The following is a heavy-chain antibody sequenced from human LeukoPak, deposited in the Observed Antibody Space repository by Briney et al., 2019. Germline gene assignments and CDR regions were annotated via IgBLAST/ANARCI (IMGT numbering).Heavy chain of an antibody. V-gene: IGHV4-34*01. CDR2: INHSGST. CDR1: GGSFSGYY. J-gene: IGHJ4*02. Sequence: SETLSLTCAVYGGSFSGYYWSWIRQPPGKGLEWIGEINHSGSTNYNPSLKSRVTISVDTSKNQFSLKLSSVTAADTAVYYCARGPTGDYWGQGTLVTVSS. D-gene: IGHD1-14*01. CDR3: ARGPTGDY.